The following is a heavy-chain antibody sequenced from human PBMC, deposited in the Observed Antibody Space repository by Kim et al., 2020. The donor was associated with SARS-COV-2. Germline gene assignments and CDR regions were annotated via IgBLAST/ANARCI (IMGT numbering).Heavy chain of an antibody. Sequence: VKGRFTISRDNAKNSLYLQMNSLRDEDTAVYYCARDPPRQQLVQYWYFDLWGRGTLVTVSS. CDR3: ARDPPRQQLVQYWYFDL. J-gene: IGHJ2*01. V-gene: IGHV3-48*02. D-gene: IGHD6-13*01.